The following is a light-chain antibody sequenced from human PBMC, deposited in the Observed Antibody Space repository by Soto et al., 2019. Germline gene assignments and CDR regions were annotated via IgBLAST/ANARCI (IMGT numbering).Light chain of an antibody. Sequence: DIQTTQSPSSLSASVGGRVIITFLASQSISNHLNWYQQKPGKAPKLLIFAASSLQSGVPSRFSGSGSGTDFTLTISSLQPEDFATYYCHQSYSTPRKCGQGTKVDI. V-gene: IGKV1-39*01. CDR1: QSISNH. CDR3: HQSYSTPRK. J-gene: IGKJ1*01. CDR2: AAS.